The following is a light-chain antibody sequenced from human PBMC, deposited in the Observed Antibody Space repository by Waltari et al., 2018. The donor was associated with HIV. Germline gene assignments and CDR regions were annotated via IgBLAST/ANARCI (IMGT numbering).Light chain of an antibody. Sequence: QPVVTQEPSFTVSPGGTVTLTFGLNSGSVPTSYYPSRYQQTPGQTPRTLIYSTNTRSAGVPDRFSGSILGNKAALTITGAQADDESDYYCGLYMGGGIWVFGGGTKVTVL. CDR3: GLYMGGGIWV. CDR1: SGSVPTSYY. V-gene: IGLV8-61*01. CDR2: STN. J-gene: IGLJ3*02.